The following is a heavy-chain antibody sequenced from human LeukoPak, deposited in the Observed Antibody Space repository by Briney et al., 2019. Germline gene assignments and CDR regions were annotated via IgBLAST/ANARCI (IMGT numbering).Heavy chain of an antibody. J-gene: IGHJ4*02. D-gene: IGHD3-10*01. V-gene: IGHV1-24*01. CDR3: ATGNMVRGVIIGAVFDY. Sequence: ASVKVSCKVSGYTLTELSMHWVRQAPGKGLEWMGGFDPEDGETIYAQKFQGRVTMTEDTSTGTAYMELSSLRSEDTAVYYCATGNMVRGVIIGAVFDYWGQGTLVTVSS. CDR1: GYTLTELS. CDR2: FDPEDGET.